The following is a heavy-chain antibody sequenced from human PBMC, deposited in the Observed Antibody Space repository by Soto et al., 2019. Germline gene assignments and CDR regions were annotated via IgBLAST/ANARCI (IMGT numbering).Heavy chain of an antibody. Sequence: SETLSLTCTVSGGSISSYYWSWIRQPPGKGLEWIGYIYYSGSTNYNPSLKSRVTISVDTSKNQFSLKLSSVTAADTAVYYCARRESGSGSYFYYWGQGTLVTVSS. CDR1: GGSISSYY. CDR3: ARRESGSGSYFYY. D-gene: IGHD3-10*01. J-gene: IGHJ4*02. CDR2: IYYSGST. V-gene: IGHV4-59*01.